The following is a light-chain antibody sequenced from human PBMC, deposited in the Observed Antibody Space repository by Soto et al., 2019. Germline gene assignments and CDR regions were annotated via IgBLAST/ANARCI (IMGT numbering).Light chain of an antibody. V-gene: IGKV1-5*01. J-gene: IGKJ1*01. CDR2: DAS. CDR1: QSISSW. Sequence: DIQMTQSPSTLSASVGDRVTITCRASQSISSWLAWYQQKPGKAPKLLIYDASSLESGVLSRFSGSASDTTLLHTIVSLYHDDFAAYYCQHYNSYLTWTFCQRNKVEIK. CDR3: QHYNSYLTWT.